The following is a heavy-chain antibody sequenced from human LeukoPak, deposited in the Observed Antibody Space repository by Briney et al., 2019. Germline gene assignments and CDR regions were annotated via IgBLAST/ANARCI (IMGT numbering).Heavy chain of an antibody. D-gene: IGHD5-12*01. CDR1: GGSFSGYY. CDR3: ARDRLSGYEHTFDI. Sequence: SETLSLTCAVYGGSFSGYYWSWIRQPPGKGLEWIGEINHSGSTNYNPSLKSRVTISVDTSKNQFSLKLSSVTAADTAVYYCARDRLSGYEHTFDIWGQGTMVTVSS. CDR2: INHSGST. J-gene: IGHJ3*02. V-gene: IGHV4-34*01.